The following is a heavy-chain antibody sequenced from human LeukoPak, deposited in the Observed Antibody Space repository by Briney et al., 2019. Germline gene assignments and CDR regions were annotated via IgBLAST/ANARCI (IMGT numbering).Heavy chain of an antibody. CDR1: GYTFTSYD. Sequence: ASVKVSCKASGYTFTSYDINWVRQATGQGLEWMGWMNPNSGNTGYAQKFQGRVTMTRNTSISTAYMELRSLRSDDTAVYYCARDIPYSSSPLYNWFDPWGQGTLVTVSS. CDR2: MNPNSGNT. CDR3: ARDIPYSSSPLYNWFDP. J-gene: IGHJ5*02. V-gene: IGHV1-8*01. D-gene: IGHD6-6*01.